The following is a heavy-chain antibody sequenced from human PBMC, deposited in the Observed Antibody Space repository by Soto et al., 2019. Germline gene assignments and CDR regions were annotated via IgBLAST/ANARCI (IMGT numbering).Heavy chain of an antibody. CDR2: IYYSGST. Sequence: SETLSLTCTVSGGSISSYYWSWIRQPPGKGLEWIGYIYYSGSTNYNPSLKSRVTISVDTSKNQFSLKLSSVTAADTAVYYCARDARSFLGDRGTDAFDIWGQGTMVTVSS. CDR3: ARDARSFLGDRGTDAFDI. CDR1: GGSISSYY. D-gene: IGHD3-16*01. V-gene: IGHV4-59*01. J-gene: IGHJ3*02.